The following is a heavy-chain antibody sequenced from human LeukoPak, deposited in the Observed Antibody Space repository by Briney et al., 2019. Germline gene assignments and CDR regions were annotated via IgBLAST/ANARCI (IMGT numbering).Heavy chain of an antibody. D-gene: IGHD6-13*01. CDR1: GFIFSTYA. CDR3: AKDRDSSSWLLNLPFDY. Sequence: GGSLRLSCAASGFIFSTYAMSWVRQAPGKGLEWVSAISGSGGSTYYADSVKGRFTISRDNSKNTLYLQMNSLRAEDTAVYYCAKDRDSSSWLLNLPFDYWGQGTLVTVSS. V-gene: IGHV3-23*01. CDR2: ISGSGGST. J-gene: IGHJ4*02.